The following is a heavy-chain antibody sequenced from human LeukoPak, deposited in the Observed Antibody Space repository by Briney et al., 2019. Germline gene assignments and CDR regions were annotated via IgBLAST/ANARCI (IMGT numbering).Heavy chain of an antibody. CDR3: ARSRGYCTNGVCYREFDY. V-gene: IGHV1-2*02. J-gene: IGHJ4*02. D-gene: IGHD2-8*01. Sequence: ASVKVSCKASGYTFTGYFMHWVRQAPGQGPEWMGWINPNSGGPNYAQKFQGRVTMTRDTSISTAYMDLSGLRSDDTAVYYCARSRGYCTNGVCYREFDYWGQGTPVTVSS. CDR1: GYTFTGYF. CDR2: INPNSGGP.